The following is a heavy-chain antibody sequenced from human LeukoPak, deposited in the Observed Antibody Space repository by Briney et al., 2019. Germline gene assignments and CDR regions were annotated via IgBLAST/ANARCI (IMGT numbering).Heavy chain of an antibody. CDR2: IYHSGST. Sequence: SETLSLTCTVSGYSISSGYYWGWIRQPPGKGLEWIGSIYHSGSTYYNPSLKSRVTISVDTSKNQFSLKLSSVTAADTAVYYCARVAGATTFVYYYYYYMDVWGKGTTVTVSS. CDR1: GYSISSGYY. D-gene: IGHD1-26*01. CDR3: ARVAGATTFVYYYYYYMDV. V-gene: IGHV4-38-2*02. J-gene: IGHJ6*03.